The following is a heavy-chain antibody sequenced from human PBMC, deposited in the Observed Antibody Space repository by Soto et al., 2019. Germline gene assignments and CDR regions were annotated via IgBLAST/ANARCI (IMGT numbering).Heavy chain of an antibody. CDR1: GGSFSXYY. Sequence: SETXSLXXAVYGGSFSXYYXXXXXQPPGXXXEWIGEINHSGSTNYNPSLKSRVTISVDTSKNQFSLKLSSVTAADTAVYYCARGAIFGVVSPFYYYYGMDVWGQGTTVTVSS. CDR3: ARGAIFGVVSPFYYYYGMDV. D-gene: IGHD3-3*01. V-gene: IGHV4-34*01. CDR2: INHSGST. J-gene: IGHJ6*02.